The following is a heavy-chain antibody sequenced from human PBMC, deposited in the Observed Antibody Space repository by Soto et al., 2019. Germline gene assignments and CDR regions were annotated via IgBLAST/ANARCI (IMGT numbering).Heavy chain of an antibody. Sequence: ASVKVSCKASGGTFSSYTISWVLQAPGQGLEWMGRIIPILGIANYAQKFQGRVTITADKSTSTAYMELSSLRSEDTAVYYCARRDTASYYYYGMDVWGQGTTVTVSS. D-gene: IGHD5-18*01. CDR1: GGTFSSYT. J-gene: IGHJ6*02. CDR3: ARRDTASYYYYGMDV. V-gene: IGHV1-69*02. CDR2: IIPILGIA.